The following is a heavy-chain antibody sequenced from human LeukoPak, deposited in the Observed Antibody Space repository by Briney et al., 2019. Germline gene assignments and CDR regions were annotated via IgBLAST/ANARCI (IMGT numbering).Heavy chain of an antibody. V-gene: IGHV4-34*01. CDR3: AREFYGDFDY. J-gene: IGHJ4*02. CDR2: INHSGST. D-gene: IGHD4-17*01. Sequence: SETQSLTCAGYGGSFSGYYWSWIRQPPGKGLEWIGEINHSGSTNYNPSLKSRVTISVDTSKNQFSLKLSSVTAADTAVYYCAREFYGDFDYWGQGTLVTVSS. CDR1: GGSFSGYY.